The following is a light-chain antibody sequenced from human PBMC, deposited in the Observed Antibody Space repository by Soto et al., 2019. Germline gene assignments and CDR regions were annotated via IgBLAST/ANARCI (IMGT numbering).Light chain of an antibody. CDR2: NNN. Sequence: QLVLTQPPSASGTPGQRVTISCSGSSSNVGSNSVNWYQQVPGTTPRLLIYNNNQRPSGVRDRFSGSKSGTSASLAISGLQSEYESDYYCAAWDDSLNPSYVFGTGTKLTVL. CDR1: SSNVGSNS. CDR3: AAWDDSLNPSYV. J-gene: IGLJ1*01. V-gene: IGLV1-44*01.